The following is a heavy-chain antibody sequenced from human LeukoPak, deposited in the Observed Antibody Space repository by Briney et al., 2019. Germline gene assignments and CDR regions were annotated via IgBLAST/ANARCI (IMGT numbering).Heavy chain of an antibody. D-gene: IGHD1-1*01. CDR2: IYYSGST. CDR1: GGSISSYY. V-gene: IGHV4-59*08. Sequence: SETLSLTCTVSGGSISSYYWSWIRQPPGKGLEWIGYIYYSGSTNYNPSLKSRVTISVDTSKNQFSLKLSSVTAADTAVYYCAGTPLQGSFDCWGQGTLVTVSS. CDR3: AGTPLQGSFDC. J-gene: IGHJ4*02.